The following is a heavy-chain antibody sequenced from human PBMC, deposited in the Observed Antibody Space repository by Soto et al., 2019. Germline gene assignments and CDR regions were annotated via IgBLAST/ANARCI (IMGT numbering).Heavy chain of an antibody. CDR1: GGTFSSYA. D-gene: IGHD3-22*01. V-gene: IGHV1-69*01. CDR3: ARSRVTYYYDRRAFDI. CDR2: IIPLFGTA. Sequence: QVQLVQSGAEVKKPGSSVKVSCKASGGTFSSYAISWVRQAPGQGLEWMGGIIPLFGTANYAQKFQGRVTLTADEDTSTAYMELSSLRSEDPAVYYCARSRVTYYYDRRAFDIWGQGTVVTVSS. J-gene: IGHJ3*02.